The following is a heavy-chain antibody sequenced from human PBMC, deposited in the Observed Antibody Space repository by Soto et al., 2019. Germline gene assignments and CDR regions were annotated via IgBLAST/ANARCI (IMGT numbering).Heavy chain of an antibody. J-gene: IGHJ6*02. Sequence: GGSLRLSCAASGFTFSSYAMHWVRQAPGKGLEWVAVISYDGSNKYYADSVKGRFTISRDNSKNTLYRQMNSLRAEDTAVYYCARAPPDALLLKTPQEIYGMDVWGQGTTVTVSS. CDR2: ISYDGSNK. CDR3: ARAPPDALLLKTPQEIYGMDV. V-gene: IGHV3-30-3*01. D-gene: IGHD2-21*02. CDR1: GFTFSSYA.